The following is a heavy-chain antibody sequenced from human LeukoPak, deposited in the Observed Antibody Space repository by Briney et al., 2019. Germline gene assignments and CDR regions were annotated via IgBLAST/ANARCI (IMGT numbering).Heavy chain of an antibody. Sequence: PGGSLRLSCAASGFTFSSYGMHWVRQAPGKGLEWVAVIWYDGSNKYYADSVKGRFTISRDNSKNTLYLQMNSLRAEDTAVYYCVRDWADYDILTGPDYWGQGTLVTVSS. D-gene: IGHD3-9*01. CDR3: VRDWADYDILTGPDY. CDR1: GFTFSSYG. CDR2: IWYDGSNK. J-gene: IGHJ4*02. V-gene: IGHV3-33*01.